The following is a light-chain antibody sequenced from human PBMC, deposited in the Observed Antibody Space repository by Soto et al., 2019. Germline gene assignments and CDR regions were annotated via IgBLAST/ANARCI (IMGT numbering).Light chain of an antibody. CDR3: QQYNNWPWT. V-gene: IGKV3-15*01. CDR2: DAF. CDR1: QSISTN. Sequence: EIVMTQSPATLSVSPGGRATLSCRASQSISTNLAWYQQKPGQAPRLLIYDAFARATGIPARFSGSGSGTEFTVTISSLQSEDFAVYYCQQYNNWPWTFGQGTKVDIK. J-gene: IGKJ1*01.